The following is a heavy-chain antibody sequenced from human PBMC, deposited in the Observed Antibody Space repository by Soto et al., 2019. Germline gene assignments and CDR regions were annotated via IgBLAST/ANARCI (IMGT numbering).Heavy chain of an antibody. CDR3: ARAGHYYDSSGYDT. V-gene: IGHV1-18*01. D-gene: IGHD3-22*01. CDR2: ISAYNGNT. J-gene: IGHJ5*02. Sequence: ASVKVSCKASGYSFATSGISWVRQAPGQGLEWMGWISAYNGNTNYEQKLQDRVTMTTDTSTSTAYLELRSPRSDDTAVYYCARAGHYYDSSGYDTWGQGTLVTVSS. CDR1: GYSFATSG.